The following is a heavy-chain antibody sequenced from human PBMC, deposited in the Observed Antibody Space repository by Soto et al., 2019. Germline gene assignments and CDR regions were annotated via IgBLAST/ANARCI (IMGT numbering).Heavy chain of an antibody. CDR3: AKDLHYYDSSGYDFDY. CDR1: GFTFSSYS. D-gene: IGHD3-22*01. CDR2: ISSSSSTI. V-gene: IGHV3-48*01. J-gene: IGHJ4*02. Sequence: GGSLRLSCAASGFTFSSYSMNWVRQAPGKGLEWVSYISSSSSTIYYADSVKGRFTISRDNAKNSLYLQMNSLRAEDTAVYYCAKDLHYYDSSGYDFDYWGQGTLVTVSS.